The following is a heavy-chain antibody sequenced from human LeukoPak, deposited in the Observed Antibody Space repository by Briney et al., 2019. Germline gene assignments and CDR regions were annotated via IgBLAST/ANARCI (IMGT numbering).Heavy chain of an antibody. V-gene: IGHV1-3*01. D-gene: IGHD3-22*01. CDR1: GYTFTTYA. CDR3: ARDLGVVVIPTGEYYFDY. J-gene: IGHJ4*02. Sequence: ASVKVSSKASGYTFTTYAVHWVRQAPGQRLEWMGWINAGNGNTKYSQKFQGRITFTRDTSASTAYVELSSLRSEDTAVYYCARDLGVVVIPTGEYYFDYWGQGTLVTVSS. CDR2: INAGNGNT.